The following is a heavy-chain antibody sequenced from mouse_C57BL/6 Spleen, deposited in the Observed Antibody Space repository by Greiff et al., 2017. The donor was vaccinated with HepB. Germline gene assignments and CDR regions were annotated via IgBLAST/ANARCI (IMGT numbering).Heavy chain of an antibody. D-gene: IGHD2-1*01. Sequence: EVKLVESGEGLVKPGGSLKLSCAASGFTFSSYAMSWVRQTPEKRLEWVAYISSGGDYIYYADTVKGRFTISRDNARNTLYLQMSSLKSEDTAMYYCTRDTGNYPYAMDYWGQGTSVTVSS. CDR2: ISSGGDYI. CDR1: GFTFSSYA. CDR3: TRDTGNYPYAMDY. J-gene: IGHJ4*01. V-gene: IGHV5-9-1*02.